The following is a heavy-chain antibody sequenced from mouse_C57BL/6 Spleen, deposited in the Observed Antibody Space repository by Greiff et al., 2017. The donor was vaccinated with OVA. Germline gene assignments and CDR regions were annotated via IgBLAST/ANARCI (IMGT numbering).Heavy chain of an antibody. J-gene: IGHJ4*01. CDR3: AGDDDGGKAIDD. CDR1: GFTFSDYG. Sequence: EVKLMESGGGLVKPGGSLKLSCAASGFTFSDYGMHWVRQAPEKGLEWVAYISSGSSTIYYADTVKGRFTISRDNAKNTLFLQMTSLRSEDTAMYYHAGDDDGGKAIDDWGQGTSVTVSS. D-gene: IGHD2-4*01. CDR2: ISSGSSTI. V-gene: IGHV5-17*01.